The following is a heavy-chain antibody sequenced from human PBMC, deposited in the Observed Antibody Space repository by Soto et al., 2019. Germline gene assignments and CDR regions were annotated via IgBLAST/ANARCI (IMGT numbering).Heavy chain of an antibody. CDR1: GYSFTSYW. CDR3: ARRALSTHRWLPVDYFDY. J-gene: IGHJ4*02. V-gene: IGHV5-51*01. D-gene: IGHD5-12*01. Sequence: GESLKISCKGSGYSFTSYWIGWVRQMPGKGLEWMGIIYPGDSDTRYSPSFQGQVTISADKSISTAYLQWSSLKASDTAMYYCARRALSTHRWLPVDYFDYWGQGTLVTVSS. CDR2: IYPGDSDT.